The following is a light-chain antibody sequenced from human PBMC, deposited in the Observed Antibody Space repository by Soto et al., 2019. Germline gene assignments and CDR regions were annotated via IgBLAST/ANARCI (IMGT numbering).Light chain of an antibody. CDR1: RDISNS. CDR2: GAS. V-gene: IGKV1-12*01. Sequence: DIQMTQSPSSVSASVGDRLTITCRASRDISNSLAWYQQTPGKAPKLLLRGASSLHRGVPSRFSGGGAGTEFTLNISSLQPADFATYSSQQPRAFPRTFGQGTKVDVK. CDR3: QQPRAFPRT. J-gene: IGKJ1*01.